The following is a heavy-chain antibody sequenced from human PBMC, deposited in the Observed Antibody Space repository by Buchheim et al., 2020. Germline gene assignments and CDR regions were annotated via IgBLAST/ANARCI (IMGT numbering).Heavy chain of an antibody. CDR2: IIPIFGTA. J-gene: IGHJ6*02. V-gene: IGHV1-69*01. Sequence: QVQLVQSGAEVKKPGSSVKVSCKASGGTFSSYGISWMRQAPGQGLEWMGGIIPIFGTANYAQKFQGRVTINADESTSTAHVELSSLRSEDTAVYYCARENQLLYSATREDYYYGMDVWGQGTT. CDR3: ARENQLLYSATREDYYYGMDV. CDR1: GGTFSSYG. D-gene: IGHD2-2*02.